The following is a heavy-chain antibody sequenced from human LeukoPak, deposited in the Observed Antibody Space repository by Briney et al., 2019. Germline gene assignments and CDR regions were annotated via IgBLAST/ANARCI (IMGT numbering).Heavy chain of an antibody. J-gene: IGHJ6*02. CDR1: GYSFTSYW. V-gene: IGHV5-51*01. CDR2: IYPGDSDT. CDR3: ARHRAYSSSWYPRYYYYYGMDV. D-gene: IGHD6-13*01. Sequence: GESLKTSCKGSGYSFTSYWNGWVRQMPGKGLEWMGIIYPGDSDTRYSPSFQGQVTISADKSISTAYLQWSSLKASDTVMCYCARHRAYSSSWYPRYYYYYGMDVWGQGTMVTVSS.